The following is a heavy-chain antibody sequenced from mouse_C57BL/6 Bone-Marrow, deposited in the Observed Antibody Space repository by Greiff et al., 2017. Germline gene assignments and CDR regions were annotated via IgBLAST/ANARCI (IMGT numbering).Heavy chain of an antibody. CDR1: GYTFTSYG. J-gene: IGHJ3*01. Sequence: VQLQQSGAELARPGASVKLSCKASGYTFTSYGISWVKQRPGQGLEWIGEIYPRSGNTYYNEKFKGKATLTADKSSSTAYMELRSLASEDSAVYFCAKLWSGAAYWGQGTLVTVSA. D-gene: IGHD1-1*02. V-gene: IGHV1-81*01. CDR3: AKLWSGAAY. CDR2: IYPRSGNT.